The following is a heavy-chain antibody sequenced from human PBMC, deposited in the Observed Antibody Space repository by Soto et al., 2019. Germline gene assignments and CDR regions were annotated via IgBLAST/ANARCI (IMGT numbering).Heavy chain of an antibody. Sequence: SETLSLTCAVYGGSFSGYYWSWIRQPPGKGLEWIGEIYHSGSTNYNPSLKSRVTISVDTSKNQFSLKLSSVTAADTAVYYCARDYGSGSYYNGMNYYYGMDVWGQGTTVTVSS. CDR3: ARDYGSGSYYNGMNYYYGMDV. J-gene: IGHJ6*02. V-gene: IGHV4-34*01. CDR1: GGSFSGYY. D-gene: IGHD3-10*01. CDR2: IYHSGST.